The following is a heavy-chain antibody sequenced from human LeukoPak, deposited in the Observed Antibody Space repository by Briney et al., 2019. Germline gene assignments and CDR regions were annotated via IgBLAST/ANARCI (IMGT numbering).Heavy chain of an antibody. V-gene: IGHV3-30-3*01. D-gene: IGHD3-16*01. CDR1: GFTFSSYA. CDR3: AREIYRWSQQGDEFDY. Sequence: GGSLRLSCAASGFTFSSYAMHWVRQAPGKGLEWVAVISYDGSNKYYADSVKGRFTISRDNSKNTLYLQMNSLRAEDTAVYYCAREIYRWSQQGDEFDYWGQGTLVTVSS. CDR2: ISYDGSNK. J-gene: IGHJ4*02.